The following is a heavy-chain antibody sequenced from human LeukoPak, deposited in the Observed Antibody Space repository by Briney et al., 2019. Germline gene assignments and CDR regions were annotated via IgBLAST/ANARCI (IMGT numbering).Heavy chain of an antibody. D-gene: IGHD6-13*01. Sequence: SETLSLTCTVSGGSISSYYWSWIRQPPGKGLEWIGYIYYSGSTNYNPSLKSRVTISVDTSKNQFSLKLSSVTAADTAVYYCARKGIAAAGTFQYYYYYYMDVWGKGTTVTVSS. CDR2: IYYSGST. CDR1: GGSISSYY. CDR3: ARKGIAAAGTFQYYYYYYMDV. V-gene: IGHV4-59*01. J-gene: IGHJ6*03.